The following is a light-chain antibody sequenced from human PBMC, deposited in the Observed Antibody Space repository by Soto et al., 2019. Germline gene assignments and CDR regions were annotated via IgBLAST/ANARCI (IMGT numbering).Light chain of an antibody. CDR2: STT. CDR1: AGTVTSGFY. CDR3: LLSYGGSYV. J-gene: IGLJ1*01. Sequence: FVSQEPSLTLSPGGTVTLACASSAGTVTSGFYPHWVQQKPGQEPRTLSYSTTNKHSWTPARISGSLLGGKAARKLSGVQPEDEADYYCLLSYGGSYVLGAGNKVTX. V-gene: IGLV7-43*01.